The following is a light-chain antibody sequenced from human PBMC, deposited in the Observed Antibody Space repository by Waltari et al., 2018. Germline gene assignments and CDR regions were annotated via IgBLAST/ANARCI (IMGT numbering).Light chain of an antibody. CDR1: QDSRNW. Sequence: DIQLIQSPSTLSASVGDRVTIRCRASQDSRNWLAWYQQKPGEAPKLLLYCASTLKTGVPSRIRGSGSGTDFTLTINGLQPDDFATYYCQQYDSYPYTFGQGTRLEI. CDR2: CAS. CDR3: QQYDSYPYT. V-gene: IGKV1-5*01. J-gene: IGKJ2*01.